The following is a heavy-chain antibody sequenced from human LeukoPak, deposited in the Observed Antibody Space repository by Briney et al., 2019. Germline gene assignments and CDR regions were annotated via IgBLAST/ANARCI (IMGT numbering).Heavy chain of an antibody. V-gene: IGHV1-69*01. J-gene: IGHJ4*02. Sequence: SVNVSCKASGGTFRSYAIRWVRQAPGQGLEWMGGIIPIFGTANYAQKFQGRVTITADESTSTAYMELSSLRSEDTAVYYCARGVAYDSSGYSDFDYWGQGTLVTVSS. CDR2: IIPIFGTA. CDR1: GGTFRSYA. CDR3: ARGVAYDSSGYSDFDY. D-gene: IGHD3-22*01.